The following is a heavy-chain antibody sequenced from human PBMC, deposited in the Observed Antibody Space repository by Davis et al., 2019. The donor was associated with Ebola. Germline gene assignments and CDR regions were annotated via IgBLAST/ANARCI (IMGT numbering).Heavy chain of an antibody. CDR1: GGTFSSYA. J-gene: IGHJ4*02. V-gene: IGHV3-30-3*01. D-gene: IGHD2-15*01. Sequence: SCKASGGTFSSYAMHWVRQAPGKGLEWVAVISYDGSNKYYADSVKGRFTISRDNSKNTLYLQMNSLRAEDTAVYYCARRPCSGDNCYFDYWGQGTLVTVSS. CDR3: ARRPCSGDNCYFDY. CDR2: ISYDGSNK.